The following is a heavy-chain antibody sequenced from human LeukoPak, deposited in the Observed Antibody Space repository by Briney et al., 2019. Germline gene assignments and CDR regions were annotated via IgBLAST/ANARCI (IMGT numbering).Heavy chain of an antibody. CDR3: AKDPHARSSLYYDFWSGYMHAFDV. CDR2: ISYDGSSK. CDR1: GFTFSSYG. D-gene: IGHD3-3*01. J-gene: IGHJ3*01. Sequence: GGSLRLSCAASGFTFSSYGMHWVRQAPGKGLEWVAVISYDGSSKYYADSVKGRFTISRDNSENTLYLQMNSLIAEDTAVYYCAKDPHARSSLYYDFWSGYMHAFDVWGQGTMVTVSS. V-gene: IGHV3-30*18.